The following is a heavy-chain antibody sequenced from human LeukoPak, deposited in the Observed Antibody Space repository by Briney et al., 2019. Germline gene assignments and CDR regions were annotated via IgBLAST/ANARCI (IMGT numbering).Heavy chain of an antibody. CDR1: GGTFSSYT. D-gene: IGHD2-15*01. V-gene: IGHV1-69*02. CDR2: IIPILGIA. CDR3: ALGLVVAADDAFDI. Sequence: EASVKVSCKASGGTFSSYTISWVRQAPGQGLEWMGRIIPILGIANYAQKSQGRVTITADKSTSTAYMELSSLRSEDTAVYYCALGLVVAADDAFDIWGQGTMVTVSS. J-gene: IGHJ3*02.